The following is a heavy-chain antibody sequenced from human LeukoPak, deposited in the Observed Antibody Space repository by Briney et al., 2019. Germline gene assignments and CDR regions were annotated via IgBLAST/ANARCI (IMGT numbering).Heavy chain of an antibody. D-gene: IGHD1-26*01. CDR1: GFTFSSYS. CDR3: ARSAGATTFYYFDY. J-gene: IGHJ4*02. CDR2: ISSSSSYI. V-gene: IGHV3-21*01. Sequence: PGGSLRLSCAASGFTFSSYSMNWVRQAPGKGLEWVSSISSSSSYIYYAASVKGRFTISRDNAKNSLYLQMNSLRAEDTAVYYCARSAGATTFYYFDYWGQGTLVTVSS.